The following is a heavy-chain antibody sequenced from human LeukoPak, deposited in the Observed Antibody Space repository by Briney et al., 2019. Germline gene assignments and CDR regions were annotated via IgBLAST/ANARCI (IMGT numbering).Heavy chain of an antibody. J-gene: IGHJ4*02. Sequence: PGGSLRLSCAASGFTFSSFGMTWVRQAPGKGLGWVSAISDNGGSIFYAASVKGRFTVSRDNFRNTLYLQMNSLRVEDTTIYYCTKAPRNSCTGSFCYPFDHWGQGTLVTVSS. D-gene: IGHD2-8*02. CDR3: TKAPRNSCTGSFCYPFDH. CDR2: ISDNGGSI. V-gene: IGHV3-23*01. CDR1: GFTFSSFG.